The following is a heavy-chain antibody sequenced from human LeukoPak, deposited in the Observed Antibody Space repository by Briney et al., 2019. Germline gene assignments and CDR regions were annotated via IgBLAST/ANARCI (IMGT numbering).Heavy chain of an antibody. J-gene: IGHJ4*02. Sequence: PGGSLRLSCAASGFTFSTYSMNWLRLAPGKGLEWVSSISPDSNYKYYVDSVKGRFTISRDNAKSSLYLQMNSLRAEDTAVYYCVGGGYRGFDYEYWGQGTLVTVSS. V-gene: IGHV3-21*01. CDR1: GFTFSTYS. CDR2: ISPDSNYK. CDR3: VGGGYRGFDYEY. D-gene: IGHD5-12*01.